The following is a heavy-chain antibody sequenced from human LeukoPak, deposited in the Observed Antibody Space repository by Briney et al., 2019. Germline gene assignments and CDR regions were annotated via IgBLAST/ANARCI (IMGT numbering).Heavy chain of an antibody. Sequence: SETLSLTCTVSGGSISSGSYYWSWIRQPAGKGLEWIGRIYTSGSTNYNPSLKSRVTISVDTSKNQFSLKLSSVTAADTAVYYCASSSWQTYYFDYWGQGTLVTVSS. CDR3: ASSSWQTYYFDY. D-gene: IGHD5-12*01. CDR1: GGSISSGSYY. J-gene: IGHJ4*02. CDR2: IYTSGST. V-gene: IGHV4-61*02.